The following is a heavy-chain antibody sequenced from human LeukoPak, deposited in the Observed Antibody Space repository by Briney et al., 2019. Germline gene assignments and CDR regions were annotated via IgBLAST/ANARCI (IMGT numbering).Heavy chain of an antibody. CDR1: GFTFSSYE. V-gene: IGHV3-48*03. CDR3: AREGYCGGDCYLFDY. D-gene: IGHD2-21*02. Sequence: GGSLRLSCAASGFTFSSYEMNWVRQAPGKGLEWLSYISSSGSTIYYADSVKGRFTISRDNAKNSLYLQMNSLRAEDTAVYYSAREGYCGGDCYLFDYWGQGTLVTVSS. CDR2: ISSSGSTI. J-gene: IGHJ4*02.